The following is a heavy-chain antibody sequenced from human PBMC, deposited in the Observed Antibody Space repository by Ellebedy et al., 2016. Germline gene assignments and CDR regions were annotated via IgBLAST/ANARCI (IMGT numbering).Heavy chain of an antibody. CDR1: GFTFSSSW. Sequence: GESLKISXAGSGFTFSSSWMSWVRQAPGKGLEWVANIKQDGSEKYYVDSVKGRFTISRDNAKNLLYLQMNSLRAEDTAVYYCARDENWGQGTLVTVSS. J-gene: IGHJ1*01. CDR2: IKQDGSEK. CDR3: ARDEN. V-gene: IGHV3-7*03.